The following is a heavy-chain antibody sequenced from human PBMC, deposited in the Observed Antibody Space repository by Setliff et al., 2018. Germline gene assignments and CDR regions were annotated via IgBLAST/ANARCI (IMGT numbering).Heavy chain of an antibody. Sequence: GASVKVSCKASGYTFAGYGISWVRQAPGQGLEWMGWIGARNVKTNYAQKFQDRVTMTTDTSTSTGYMELRSLTSDDTAVYYCARRWETGDQDAYDIWGQGTMVTVSS. V-gene: IGHV1-18*04. CDR3: ARRWETGDQDAYDI. CDR1: GYTFAGYG. CDR2: IGARNVKT. J-gene: IGHJ3*02. D-gene: IGHD7-27*01.